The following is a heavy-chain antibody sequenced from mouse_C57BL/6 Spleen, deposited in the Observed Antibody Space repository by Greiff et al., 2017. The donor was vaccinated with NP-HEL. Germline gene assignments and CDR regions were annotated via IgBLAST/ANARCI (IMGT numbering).Heavy chain of an antibody. V-gene: IGHV1-61*01. CDR3: ARGSGYERFAY. D-gene: IGHD3-2*02. J-gene: IGHJ3*01. CDR2: IYPSDSET. Sequence: QVQLQQPGAELVRPGSSVKLSCKASGYTFTSYWMDWVKQRPGQGLEWIGNIYPSDSETHYNQKFKDKATLTVDKSSSTAYMQLSSLTSEDSAVYYCARGSGYERFAYWGQGTLVTVSA. CDR1: GYTFTSYW.